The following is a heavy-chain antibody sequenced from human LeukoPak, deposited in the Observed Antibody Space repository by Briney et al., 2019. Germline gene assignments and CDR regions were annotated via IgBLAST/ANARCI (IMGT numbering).Heavy chain of an antibody. V-gene: IGHV1-18*01. CDR3: ARIVVCYYDSSGYYYFDY. J-gene: IGHJ4*02. CDR1: GYTFTSYG. CDR2: ISAYNGNT. Sequence: ASVKVPCKASGYTFTSYGISWVRQAPGQGLEWMGWISAYNGNTNYAQKLQGRVTMTTDTSTSTAYMELRSLRSDDTAVYYCARIVVCYYDSSGYYYFDYWGQGTLVTVSS. D-gene: IGHD3-22*01.